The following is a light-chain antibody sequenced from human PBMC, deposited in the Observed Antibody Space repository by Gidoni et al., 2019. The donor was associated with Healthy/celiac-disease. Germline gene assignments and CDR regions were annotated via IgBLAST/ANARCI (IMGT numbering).Light chain of an antibody. V-gene: IGKV3-20*01. CDR1: QSVSSSY. CDR3: QQYGSSPQYS. Sequence: EIVFTQSPCTLSLSPGERATLSCRGSQSVSSSYLAWYQQKPGQAPRLLIYGAASRATGIPDRFSGSGSGTEFTLTISRLEPEDFAVYYCQQYGSSPQYSFGQGTKLEIK. CDR2: GAA. J-gene: IGKJ2*03.